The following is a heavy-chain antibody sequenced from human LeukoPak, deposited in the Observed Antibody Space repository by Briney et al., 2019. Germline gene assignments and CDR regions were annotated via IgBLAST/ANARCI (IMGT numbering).Heavy chain of an antibody. CDR2: IYYSGST. V-gene: IGHV4-39*01. D-gene: IGHD3-3*01. Sequence: SETLSLTCTVSGGSISSSSYYWGWIRQPPGKGLEWIGSIYYSGSTYYNPSLKSRVTISVDTSKNQFSLKLSSVTAADTAVYYCARSGTYYDFWSGYYQNWFDPWAREPWSPSPQ. J-gene: IGHJ5*02. CDR3: ARSGTYYDFWSGYYQNWFDP. CDR1: GGSISSSSYY.